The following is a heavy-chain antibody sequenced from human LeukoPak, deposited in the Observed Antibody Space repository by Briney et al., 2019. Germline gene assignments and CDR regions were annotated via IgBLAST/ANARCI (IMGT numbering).Heavy chain of an antibody. CDR2: VPYSGST. J-gene: IGHJ2*01. CDR3: ARGGGGYSWYFDL. Sequence: SQTLSLTCSVSGGSISSGGYYWSWIRQHPGEGLEWIGYVPYSGSTFYNPSLKSRVTISLDTTKNQFSLRLTSVTAADTAVYYCARGGGGYSWYFDLWGRGTLVTVSS. CDR1: GGSISSGGYY. D-gene: IGHD5-12*01. V-gene: IGHV4-31*03.